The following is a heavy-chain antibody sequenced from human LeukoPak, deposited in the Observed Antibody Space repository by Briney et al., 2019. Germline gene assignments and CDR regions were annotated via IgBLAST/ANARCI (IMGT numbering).Heavy chain of an antibody. CDR3: AKAPTSYYYDSSGYFDY. CDR2: ISWNSGSI. D-gene: IGHD3-22*01. J-gene: IGHJ4*02. Sequence: GGSLRLSCAAAGFTFDYYAMHWVRQAPGKGLEWVSGISWNSGSIGYADSVKGRFTISRDNAKNSLYLQMNSLRAEDTALYYCAKAPTSYYYDSSGYFDYWGQGTLVTVSS. CDR1: GFTFDYYA. V-gene: IGHV3-9*01.